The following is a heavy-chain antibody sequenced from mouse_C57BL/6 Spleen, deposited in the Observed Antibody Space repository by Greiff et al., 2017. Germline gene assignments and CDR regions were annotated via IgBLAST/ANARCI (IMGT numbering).Heavy chain of an antibody. Sequence: QVQLQQSGPELVKPGASVKISCKASGYAFSSSWMNWVKQRPGKGLEWIGRIYPGDGDTNYNGKFKGKATLTVDKPSSTAYMQLSSLTSEDSAVYYCATRGSNYEAMDYWGQGTSVTVSS. J-gene: IGHJ4*01. CDR2: IYPGDGDT. D-gene: IGHD2-5*01. V-gene: IGHV1-82*01. CDR3: ATRGSNYEAMDY. CDR1: GYAFSSSW.